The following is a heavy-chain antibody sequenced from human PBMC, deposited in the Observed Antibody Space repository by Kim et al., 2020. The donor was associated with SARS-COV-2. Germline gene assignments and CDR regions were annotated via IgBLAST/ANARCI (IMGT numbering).Heavy chain of an antibody. Sequence: SETLSLTCIVSGGSISSDYWSWIRQPPGKGPEWIGYIYYSGTTNYNPSLKSRVTISVDTSKNQFSLKLSSVTAADTAVYYCARGRGGYGYYYYYGLDVWGQGTPVTVSS. CDR3: ARGRGGYGYYYYYGLDV. CDR1: GGSISSDY. D-gene: IGHD3-10*01. CDR2: IYYSGTT. V-gene: IGHV4-59*13. J-gene: IGHJ6*02.